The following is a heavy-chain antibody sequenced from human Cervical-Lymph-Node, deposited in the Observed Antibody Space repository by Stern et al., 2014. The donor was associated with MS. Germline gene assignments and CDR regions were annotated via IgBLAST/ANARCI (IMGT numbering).Heavy chain of an antibody. V-gene: IGHV1-46*01. CDR3: ARRRDGYNFAY. CDR2: INPSGDST. Sequence: QVQLVQSGAEVKKPGASVKVSCKASGYTFSSYYMHWVRQAPGQGLEWMGMINPSGDSTSYEQKFQGTVTMTRDTSPRTVSMLQSSLRSEDTAVYYCARRRDGYNFAYWGQGTLVTVSS. CDR1: GYTFSSYY. J-gene: IGHJ4*02. D-gene: IGHD5-24*01.